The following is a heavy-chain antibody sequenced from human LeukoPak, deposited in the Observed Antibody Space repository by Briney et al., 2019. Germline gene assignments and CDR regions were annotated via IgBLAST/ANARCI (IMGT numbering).Heavy chain of an antibody. V-gene: IGHV3-74*01. CDR2: INSDGSST. Sequence: GGSPRLSCAASGFTFSSYWMSWVRQAPGKGLMWVSRINSDGSSTNYADSVKGRFTISRDNAKNTLYLQMNSLRAEDTAMYYCARWGYSNSPFDLWGRGTLVTVSS. CDR3: ARWGYSNSPFDL. J-gene: IGHJ2*01. D-gene: IGHD6-13*01. CDR1: GFTFSSYW.